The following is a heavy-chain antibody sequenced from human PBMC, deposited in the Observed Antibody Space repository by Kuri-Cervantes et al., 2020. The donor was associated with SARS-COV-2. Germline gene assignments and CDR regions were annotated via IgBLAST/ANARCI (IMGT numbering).Heavy chain of an antibody. D-gene: IGHD3-3*01. CDR2: IYYSGST. CDR1: GGSISSYY. V-gene: IGHV4-59*08. CDR3: ARRGTIFGVATFDY. J-gene: IGHJ4*02. Sequence: SETLSLTCTVSGGSISSYYWSWIRQPPGKGLEWIGYIYYSGSTNYNPSLKSRVTISVDTSKNQFSLNLTSVTAADTAVYYCARRGTIFGVATFDYWGQGTPVTVSS.